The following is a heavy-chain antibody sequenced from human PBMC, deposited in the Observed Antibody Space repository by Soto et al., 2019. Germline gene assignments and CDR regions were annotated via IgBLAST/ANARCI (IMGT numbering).Heavy chain of an antibody. V-gene: IGHV3-23*01. CDR1: GFTFSSYA. J-gene: IGHJ6*02. CDR2: ISESADST. Sequence: GGSLRLSCAASGFTFSSYAMTWVRQAPGKGLQWVSTISESADSTYYADSVKGRFTISRDSSKSTLFLQMNSLRAEDTAVYFCAKWGNDWGYYYSLNVWGQGTTVTVSS. CDR3: AKWGNDWGYYYSLNV. D-gene: IGHD7-27*01.